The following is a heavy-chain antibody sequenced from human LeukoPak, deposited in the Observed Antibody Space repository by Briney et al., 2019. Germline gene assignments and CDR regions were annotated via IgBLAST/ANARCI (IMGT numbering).Heavy chain of an antibody. CDR3: ARDLQYYYYYYMDV. V-gene: IGHV4-34*01. CDR1: GGSFSGYY. Sequence: PSETLSLTCAVYGGSFSGYYWSWIRQPPGKGLEWIGEINHSGSTNYNPSLKSRVTISVDTSKNQFSLKLSSVTAADTAVYYCARDLQYYYYYYMDVWGKGTTVTASS. CDR2: INHSGST. J-gene: IGHJ6*03.